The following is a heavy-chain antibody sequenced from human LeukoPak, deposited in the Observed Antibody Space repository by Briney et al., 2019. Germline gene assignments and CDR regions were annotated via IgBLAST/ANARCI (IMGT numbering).Heavy chain of an antibody. CDR3: ARDSSGWYEAFDI. CDR2: IYYSGST. V-gene: IGHV4-39*01. Sequence: PSETLSLTCTVSGGSISSSTYYWGWIRQPPGKGLEWIGSIYYSGSTYYNPSLKGRVTISVDTSKNQFSLKLSSVTAADTAVYYCARDSSGWYEAFDIWGQGTMVTVSS. D-gene: IGHD6-19*01. CDR1: GGSISSSTYY. J-gene: IGHJ3*02.